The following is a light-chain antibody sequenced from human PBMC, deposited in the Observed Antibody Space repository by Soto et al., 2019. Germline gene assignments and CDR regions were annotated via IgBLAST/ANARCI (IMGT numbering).Light chain of an antibody. CDR1: QGLSRF. Sequence: IQLTQSPSSLSASVGDRVTITCRASQGLSRFLAWYQQKPAKAPQLLIYAASSLQTWVPSRFSGSESGTDFTVTISSLQPEDFSTSYCQQLNSHTWTFGQGTKVEI. CDR2: AAS. CDR3: QQLNSHTWT. J-gene: IGKJ1*01. V-gene: IGKV1-9*01.